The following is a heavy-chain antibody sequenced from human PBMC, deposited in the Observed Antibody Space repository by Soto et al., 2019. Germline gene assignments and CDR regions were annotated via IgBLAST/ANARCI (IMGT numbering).Heavy chain of an antibody. CDR3: AFDMENYYYMDV. CDR1: GFTFSSYW. V-gene: IGHV3-7*01. Sequence: EVQLVESGGGLVQPGGSLRLSCAASGFTFSSYWMSWVRQAPGKGLEWVANIKQDGSEKYYVDSVKGRLTISRDNAKNSLYLQMNSLRAEDTAVYYCAFDMENYYYMDVWGKGTTVTVSS. J-gene: IGHJ6*03. CDR2: IKQDGSEK. D-gene: IGHD3-9*01.